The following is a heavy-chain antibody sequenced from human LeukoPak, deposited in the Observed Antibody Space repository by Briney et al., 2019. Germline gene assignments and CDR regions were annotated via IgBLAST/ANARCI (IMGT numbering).Heavy chain of an antibody. Sequence: GGSLRLSCAASGFTVSSNYVSWVRQAPGKGLEWVSVIYSGGSTYYADSVKGRFTISRDNSKNTLYLQMNSLRAEDTAVYYCARYRSGSYSYFDYWGRGTLVTVSS. CDR3: ARYRSGSYSYFDY. CDR2: IYSGGST. D-gene: IGHD1-26*01. V-gene: IGHV3-53*01. CDR1: GFTVSSNY. J-gene: IGHJ4*02.